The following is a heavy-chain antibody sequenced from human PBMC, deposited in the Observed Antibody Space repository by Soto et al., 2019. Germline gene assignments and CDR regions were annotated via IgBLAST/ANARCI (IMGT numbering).Heavy chain of an antibody. V-gene: IGHV4-30-2*05. J-gene: IGHJ6*02. CDR2: IYHSGST. CDR3: ARLRGYSGYDLYYYGMDV. Sequence: SETLSLTCAVSGGSISSGGYSWSWIRQPPGKGLEWIGYIYHSGSTYYKPSLKSRVTISVDTSKNQFSLKLSSVTAADTAVYYCARLRGYSGYDLYYYGMDVWGQGTTVTVSS. D-gene: IGHD5-12*01. CDR1: GGSISSGGYS.